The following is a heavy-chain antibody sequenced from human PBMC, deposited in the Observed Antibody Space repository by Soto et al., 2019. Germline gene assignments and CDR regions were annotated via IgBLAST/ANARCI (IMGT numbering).Heavy chain of an antibody. CDR1: GFTFSNYA. D-gene: IGHD3-10*01. Sequence: EVQLLESGGGLQQPGGSLRLSCAASGFTFSNYAMNWVRQAPGKGLEWVSAISGSGGVTYYADSVKGRFTISRDNSNNTQYLQMDSLRAEDTDVYYCATDRRIWVGGMDVWGPGTTVTVSS. CDR3: ATDRRIWVGGMDV. J-gene: IGHJ6*02. V-gene: IGHV3-23*01. CDR2: ISGSGGVT.